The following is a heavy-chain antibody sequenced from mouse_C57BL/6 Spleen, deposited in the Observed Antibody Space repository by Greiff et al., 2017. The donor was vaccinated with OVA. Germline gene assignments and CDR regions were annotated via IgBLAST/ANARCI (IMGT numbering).Heavy chain of an antibody. Sequence: DVKLQESGPGLVKPSQSLSLTCSVTGYSITSGYYWNWIRQFPGNKLEWMGYISYDGSNNYNPSLKNRISITRDTSKNQFFLKLNSVTTEDTATYFCARDVHGYGFAYWGQGTLVTVSA. D-gene: IGHD2-2*01. V-gene: IGHV3-6*01. CDR2: ISYDGSN. CDR3: ARDVHGYGFAY. CDR1: GYSITSGYY. J-gene: IGHJ3*01.